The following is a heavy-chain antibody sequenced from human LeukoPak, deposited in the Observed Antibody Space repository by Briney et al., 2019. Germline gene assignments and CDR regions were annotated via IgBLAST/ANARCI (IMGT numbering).Heavy chain of an antibody. CDR3: ARGNQWDVAEYFQH. V-gene: IGHV1-24*01. D-gene: IGHD1-14*01. CDR2: FDPEDGET. Sequence: ASVKVSCKVSGYTLTELSMHWVRQAPGKGLEWMGGFDPEDGETIYAQKFQGRVTMTEDTSTDTAYMELSSLRAEDTAVYYCARGNQWDVAEYFQHWGQGTLVTVSS. J-gene: IGHJ1*01. CDR1: GYTLTELS.